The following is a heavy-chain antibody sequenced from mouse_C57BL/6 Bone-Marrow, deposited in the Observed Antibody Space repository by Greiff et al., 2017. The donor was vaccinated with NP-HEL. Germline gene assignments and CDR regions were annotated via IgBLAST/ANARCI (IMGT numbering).Heavy chain of an antibody. Sequence: EVKLVESGGGLVQPGGSMKLSCAASGFTFSDAWMDWVRQSPEQGLEWVAEIRNKANTHATYYAESVKGRFTISRDESKSSVYLQMNSLRAEDTGIYYCTRVPGAWYFDVWGTGTTVTVSS. CDR3: TRVPGAWYFDV. V-gene: IGHV6-6*01. J-gene: IGHJ1*03. CDR1: GFTFSDAW. CDR2: IRNKANTHAT.